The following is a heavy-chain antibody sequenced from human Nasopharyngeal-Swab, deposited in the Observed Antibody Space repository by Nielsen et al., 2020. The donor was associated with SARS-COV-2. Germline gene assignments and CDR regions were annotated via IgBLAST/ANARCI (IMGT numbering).Heavy chain of an antibody. CDR2: IYESGTT. CDR1: GGAMTKTSYY. CDR3: VRPFAGSGPYWYYYMDV. V-gene: IGHV4-39*01. J-gene: IGHJ6*03. D-gene: IGHD6-25*01. Sequence: SETLSLTCTVSGGAMTKTSYYWGWVRQAPGKGLEWIGSIYESGTTYYNPALKSRVSISVDTSRNQFSLNLASVTAADTAIYYYVRPFAGSGPYWYYYMDVWGKGTTVTVSS.